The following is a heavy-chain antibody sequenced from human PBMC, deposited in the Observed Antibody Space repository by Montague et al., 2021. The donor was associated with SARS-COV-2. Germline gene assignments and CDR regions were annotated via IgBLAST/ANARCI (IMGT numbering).Heavy chain of an antibody. CDR2: IYYSGST. CDR3: ARGPHYCSGGDCF. V-gene: IGHV4-39*01. J-gene: IGHJ4*02. CDR1: GGSISSSSYY. Sequence: SETLSLTCTVSGGSISSSSYYWGWIRQPPGKGLEWIGSIYYSGSTYYNPSLKSRVTISVDTSKNQFSLKLSSVTAADTAVYYCARGPHYCSGGDCFWGQGALVTVSS. D-gene: IGHD2-15*01.